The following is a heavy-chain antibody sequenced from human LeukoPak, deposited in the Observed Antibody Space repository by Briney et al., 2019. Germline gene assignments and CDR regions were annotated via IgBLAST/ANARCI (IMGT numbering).Heavy chain of an antibody. CDR2: IIPIFGTA. CDR3: ARASTMSRSVLGRAHDAFDI. D-gene: IGHD3-10*02. V-gene: IGHV1-69*13. CDR1: GGTFSSYA. Sequence: GASVKVSCKASGGTFSSYAISWVRQAPGQGLEWMGGIIPIFGTANYAQKFQGRVTITADESTSTAYMELSSLRSEDTAVYYCARASTMSRSVLGRAHDAFDIWGQGTMVTVSS. J-gene: IGHJ3*02.